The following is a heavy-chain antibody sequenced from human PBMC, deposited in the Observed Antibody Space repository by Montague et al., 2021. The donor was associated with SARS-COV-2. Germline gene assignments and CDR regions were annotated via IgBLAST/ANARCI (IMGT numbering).Heavy chain of an antibody. J-gene: IGHJ4*02. Sequence: SETLSLTCTVSGGSISSITYSWSWIAPPQGQELGWIRNMNYSRSNYYSLYLKSRVTFSVDTSKSQFSLKLRSVTAADTAVYYCARHPGRVQWLAFDYWGQGILVTVSS. CDR3: ARHPGRVQWLAFDY. CDR2: MNYSRSN. D-gene: IGHD6-19*01. CDR1: GGSISSITYS. V-gene: IGHV4-39*01.